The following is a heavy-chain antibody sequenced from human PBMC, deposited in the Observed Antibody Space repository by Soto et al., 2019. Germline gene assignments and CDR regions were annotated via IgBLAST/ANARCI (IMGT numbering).Heavy chain of an antibody. J-gene: IGHJ5*02. CDR1: GFSLSTSGVG. D-gene: IGHD3-22*01. CDR3: APTYYYDSSGYYYVHP. CDR2: IYWDDDK. V-gene: IGHV2-5*02. Sequence: QSTLKESGPPLVKPTQTLTLTCTFSGFSLSTSGVGVGWIRQPPGKALEWLALIYWDDDKRYSPSLKSRLTITKDTSKNQVVLTMTNMDPVDTATYYCAPTYYYDSSGYYYVHPWGQGTLVTVSS.